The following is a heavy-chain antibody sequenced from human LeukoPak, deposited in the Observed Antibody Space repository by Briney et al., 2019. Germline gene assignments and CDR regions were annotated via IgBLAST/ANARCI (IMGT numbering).Heavy chain of an antibody. V-gene: IGHV3-21*01. CDR2: ISGSSNYI. CDR1: GFTFSNYY. D-gene: IGHD1-26*01. CDR3: ARSGRGGAFDI. Sequence: GGSLRLSCAASGFTFSNYYMSWIRQAPGKGLEWVSSISGSSNYIYYADSVKGRFTISRDNAKNTLYLQMNSLRAEDTAVYYCARSGRGGAFDIWGQGTMVTVSS. J-gene: IGHJ3*02.